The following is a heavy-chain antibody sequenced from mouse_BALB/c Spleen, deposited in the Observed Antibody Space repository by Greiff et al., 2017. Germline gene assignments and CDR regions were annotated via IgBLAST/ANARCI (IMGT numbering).Heavy chain of an antibody. CDR2: ISYDGSN. CDR1: GYSITSGYY. V-gene: IGHV3-6*02. CDR3: AREEVLYYAMDY. J-gene: IGHJ4*01. Sequence: EVQLQESGPGLVKPSQSLSLTCSVTGYSITSGYYWNWIRQFPGNKLEWMGYISYDGSNNYNPSLKNRISITRDTSKNQFFLKLNSVTTEDTATYYCAREEVLYYAMDYWGQGTSVTVSS. D-gene: IGHD2-14*01.